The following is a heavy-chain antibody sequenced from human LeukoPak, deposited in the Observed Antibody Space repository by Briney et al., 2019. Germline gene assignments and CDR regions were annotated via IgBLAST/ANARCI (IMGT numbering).Heavy chain of an antibody. CDR3: ARDLGWSSSH. Sequence: ASVKVTCKASVYTFTDHYMNWVRLAPGQGLEWMGWINPTGGTTDAQKFQDRVTMTRDTSINTAYMELSGLRSDDTAVYYCARDLGWSSSHWGQGTLVTVSS. V-gene: IGHV1-2*02. D-gene: IGHD6-6*01. J-gene: IGHJ4*02. CDR2: INPTGGT. CDR1: VYTFTDHY.